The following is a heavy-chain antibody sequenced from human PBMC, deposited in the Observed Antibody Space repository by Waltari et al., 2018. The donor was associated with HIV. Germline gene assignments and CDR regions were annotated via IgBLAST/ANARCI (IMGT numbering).Heavy chain of an antibody. J-gene: IGHJ2*01. CDR3: ARMATVVDWYFDL. CDR2: IIPVFGTT. CDR1: GGTFTISA. Sequence: QVQLVQSGAEVKKHGSSVKVSCKASGGTFTISAITWVRQAPGQGLEWMGGIIPVFGTTNYAQKFQGRLTIIADESTSTGYMELSSLRSEDTAVYYCARMATVVDWYFDLWGRGTLVTVSS. D-gene: IGHD2-15*01. V-gene: IGHV1-69*01.